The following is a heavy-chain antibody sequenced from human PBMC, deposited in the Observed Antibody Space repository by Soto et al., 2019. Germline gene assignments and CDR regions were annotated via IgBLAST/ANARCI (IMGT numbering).Heavy chain of an antibody. D-gene: IGHD2-15*01. CDR2: ISSSSYI. Sequence: GGSLRLSCAASGFTFSSYSMNWVRQAPGKGLEWVSSISSSSYIYYADSVKGRFTISRDNAKNSLYLQMNSLRAEDTAVYYCARDTVVVAATLDYYYYGMDVWGQGTTVTVSS. CDR1: GFTFSSYS. V-gene: IGHV3-21*01. CDR3: ARDTVVVAATLDYYYYGMDV. J-gene: IGHJ6*02.